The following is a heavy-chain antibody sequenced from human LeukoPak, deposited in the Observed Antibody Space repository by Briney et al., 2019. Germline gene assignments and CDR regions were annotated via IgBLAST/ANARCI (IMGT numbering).Heavy chain of an antibody. CDR3: ARRSLIGYCSSTSCYRGGWDY. V-gene: IGHV4-34*01. J-gene: IGHJ4*02. Sequence: SETLSLTCAVYGGSFSGYYWSWIRQPPGKGLEWIGEINHSGSTNYNPSLKSRVTISVDTSKNQFSLKLSSVTAADTAVYYCARRSLIGYCSSTSCYRGGWDYWGQGTLVTVSS. CDR1: GGSFSGYY. CDR2: INHSGST. D-gene: IGHD2-2*01.